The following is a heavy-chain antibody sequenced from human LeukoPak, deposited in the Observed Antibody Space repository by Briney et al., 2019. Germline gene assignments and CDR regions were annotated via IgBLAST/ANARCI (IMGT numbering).Heavy chain of an antibody. D-gene: IGHD4-17*01. V-gene: IGHV4-59*01. CDR1: AGSISTYY. CDR2: IYYSGST. J-gene: IGHJ2*01. CDR3: ARKGGDYGDHRDWYFDL. Sequence: SETLSLTCTVSAGSISTYYWSWIRQPPGKGLEWIGYIYYSGSTNYNPSLKSRVTISVDTSKNQFSLKLSSVTAADTAVYCCARKGGDYGDHRDWYFDLWGRGTLVTVSS.